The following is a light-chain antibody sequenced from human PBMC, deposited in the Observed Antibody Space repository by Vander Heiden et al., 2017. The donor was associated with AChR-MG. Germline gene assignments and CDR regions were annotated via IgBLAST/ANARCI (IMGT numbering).Light chain of an antibody. CDR2: DVT. Sequence: QSALPQPPSASGSPGQSLTIPCPGSSSDVGAYNYVSWYQQHPGKAPKLMIFDVTKRPSGVPDRFSGSKSGNTASLTVSGLQVEDEADYYCSSYTGSNNLLFGGGTKLTVL. V-gene: IGLV2-8*01. J-gene: IGLJ2*01. CDR3: SSYTGSNNLL. CDR1: SSDVGAYNY.